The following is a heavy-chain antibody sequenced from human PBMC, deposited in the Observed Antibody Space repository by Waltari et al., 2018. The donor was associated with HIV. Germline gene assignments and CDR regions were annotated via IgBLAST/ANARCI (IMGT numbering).Heavy chain of an antibody. CDR3: ARDQGVLGFDP. CDR1: GFIFSNYR. V-gene: IGHV3-48*04. J-gene: IGHJ5*02. Sequence: EVRLVESGGGLVQPGGSLSLSCKASGFIFSNYRMNWVRQAPGKGLEWVSYISSSSSTIYYADSVTGRFTISRDNAKNSLYLQMNSLSAEDTAVYYCARDQGVLGFDPWGQGTLVTVSS. CDR2: ISSSSSTI. D-gene: IGHD3-10*01.